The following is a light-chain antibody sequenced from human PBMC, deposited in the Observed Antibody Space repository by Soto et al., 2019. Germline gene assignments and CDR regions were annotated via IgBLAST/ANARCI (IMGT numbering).Light chain of an antibody. V-gene: IGKV1-5*03. CDR3: QEFHSYHWT. Sequence: DIQMTQSPSTLSASVGDRVTITCRASQSISTWLVWYQQKPGKAPKLLIYKASSLESGVPSRFSGSGSGTEFTLTISSLQPDDFATYSCQEFHSYHWTFGQGTKVEVK. J-gene: IGKJ1*01. CDR1: QSISTW. CDR2: KAS.